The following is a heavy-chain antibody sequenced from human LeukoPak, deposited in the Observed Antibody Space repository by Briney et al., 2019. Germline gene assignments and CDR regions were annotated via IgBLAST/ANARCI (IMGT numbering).Heavy chain of an antibody. Sequence: PSETLSLTCTVSGGSISSSSYYWGWIRQPPGKGLEWIGRIYYSGSTYYNPSLKSRVTISVDTSKNQFSLKLSSVTAADTAVYYCARLSDYGDYGYNWGQGTLVTVYS. CDR2: IYYSGST. CDR3: ARLSDYGDYGYN. D-gene: IGHD4-17*01. V-gene: IGHV4-39*01. J-gene: IGHJ4*02. CDR1: GGSISSSSYY.